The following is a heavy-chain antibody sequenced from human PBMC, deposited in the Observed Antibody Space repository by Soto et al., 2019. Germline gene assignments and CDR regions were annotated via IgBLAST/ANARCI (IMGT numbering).Heavy chain of an antibody. D-gene: IGHD6-19*01. CDR3: ARKGGTVAGAVFDY. J-gene: IGHJ4*02. V-gene: IGHV1-3*01. CDR1: GYTFTSYA. CDR2: INAGNGNT. Sequence: QVQLVQSGAEVKKPGASVKVSCKASGYTFTSYAMHWVRQAPGQRLEWMGWINAGNGNTKYSQKFQGRVTITRDTSASTAYMELSSLGSEDTAVYYCARKGGTVAGAVFDYWGQGTLVTVSS.